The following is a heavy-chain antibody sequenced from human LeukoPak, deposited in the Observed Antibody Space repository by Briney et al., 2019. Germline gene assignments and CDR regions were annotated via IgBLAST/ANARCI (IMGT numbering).Heavy chain of an antibody. CDR1: GFTFSSYA. V-gene: IGHV3-23*01. CDR2: ISGSGGST. CDR3: DCSSTSCSHRAFDI. D-gene: IGHD2-2*01. J-gene: IGHJ3*02. Sequence: GGSLRLSCAASGFTFSSYAMSWVRQAPGKGLEWVSAISGSGGSTYYADSVKGRFTISRDNSKNTLYLQMNSLRAEDTAVYYCDCSSTSCSHRAFDIWGQGTMVTASS.